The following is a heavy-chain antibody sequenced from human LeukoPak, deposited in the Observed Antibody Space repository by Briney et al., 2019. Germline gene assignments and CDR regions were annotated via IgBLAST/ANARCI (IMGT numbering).Heavy chain of an antibody. CDR1: GFTFSRYS. D-gene: IGHD1-26*01. CDR2: IGFRSSAT. J-gene: IGHJ4*02. V-gene: IGHV3-48*02. Sequence: GGSLRLSGVVSGFTFSRYSMNWVRQAPGKGLEWVSSIGFRSSATNYADSVKGRFTISRDNAKNSLYLQMNSLRDEDTAVYYCATDTDGTTTWDSHWGQGTLVTVSS. CDR3: ATDTDGTTTWDSH.